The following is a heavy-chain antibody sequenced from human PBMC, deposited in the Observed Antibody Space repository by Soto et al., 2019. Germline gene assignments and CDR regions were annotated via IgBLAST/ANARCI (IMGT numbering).Heavy chain of an antibody. J-gene: IGHJ4*02. CDR2: INPSGGST. V-gene: IGHV1-46*01. CDR3: ATAKLLIPWRFDY. CDR1: GYTFTSYY. D-gene: IGHD1-26*01. Sequence: ASAKVSCNASGYTFTSYYMHLVRQAPGQGLEWMGIINPSGGSTSYAQKFQGRVTMTRDTSTSTVYMELSSLRAEHTAVYYCATAKLLIPWRFDYWGQGTLVTVSS.